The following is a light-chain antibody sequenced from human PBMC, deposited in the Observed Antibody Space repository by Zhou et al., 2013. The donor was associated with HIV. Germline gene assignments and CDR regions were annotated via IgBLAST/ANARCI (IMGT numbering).Light chain of an antibody. V-gene: IGKV3-11*01. Sequence: EIVLTQSPATLSLSPGERATLSCRASQSVSSYLAWYQQKPGQAPRLLIYDASNRATGIPARFSGSGSGTDFTLTISSLEPEDFAVYYCQQRSTPERLTFGGGTKVEIK. CDR3: QQRSTPERLT. CDR1: QSVSSY. J-gene: IGKJ4*01. CDR2: DAS.